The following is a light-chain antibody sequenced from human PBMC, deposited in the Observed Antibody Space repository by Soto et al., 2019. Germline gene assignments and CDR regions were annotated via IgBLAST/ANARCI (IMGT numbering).Light chain of an antibody. V-gene: IGKV3-20*01. CDR3: QQYARSALA. CDR1: QNVARNY. Sequence: EIVLAQSPGTLSLSPGERATLSCRASQNVARNYLAWYQQRPGQAPRLLIYDAATRATCIPDRFSGSGSGIDFTLTISRLESDDVGVYFCQQYARSALACGGGTKVDI. CDR2: DAA. J-gene: IGKJ4*01.